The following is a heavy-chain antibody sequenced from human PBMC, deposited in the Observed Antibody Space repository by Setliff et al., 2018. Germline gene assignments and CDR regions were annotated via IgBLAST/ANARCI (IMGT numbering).Heavy chain of an antibody. D-gene: IGHD2-2*01. Sequence: ASVKVSCKASGYTFTDYGVSWVRQAPGLGLEWVGWISPHNGKSYSAPKFQDRVFLTTDTSTATAYLDLRSLRSDDTAVYYCSRLVRYCTTTSCQGASGAEIWGQGTLVTVSS. J-gene: IGHJ4*02. CDR1: GYTFTDYG. CDR3: SRLVRYCTTTSCQGASGAEI. CDR2: ISPHNGKS. V-gene: IGHV1-18*01.